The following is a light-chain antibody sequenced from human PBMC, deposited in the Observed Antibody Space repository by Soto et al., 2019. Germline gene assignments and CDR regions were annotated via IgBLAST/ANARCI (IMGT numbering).Light chain of an antibody. Sequence: QSALTQPTSVSGSPGQSITISCTGTSSDVGAYNYVSWYQQHPGKAPKLMIYDVYDRPSGVSYRFSGSKSGNTASLTISGLQGEDEADYYCSSYTTSSTRVFGTGTKLTVL. CDR3: SSYTTSSTRV. CDR2: DVY. V-gene: IGLV2-14*03. J-gene: IGLJ1*01. CDR1: SSDVGAYNY.